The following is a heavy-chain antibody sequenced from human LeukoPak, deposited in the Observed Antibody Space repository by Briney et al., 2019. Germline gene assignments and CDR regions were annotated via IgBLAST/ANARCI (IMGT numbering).Heavy chain of an antibody. J-gene: IGHJ4*02. D-gene: IGHD1-14*01. CDR3: AKDRRLPDPFDY. V-gene: IGHV3-23*01. Sequence: GGSLRLSCAASGFTFSSYAMSWVRQAPGKGLEWASAISGSGGSTYYADSVKGRFTISRDNSKDTLYLQMNSLRAEDTAVYYCAKDRRLPDPFDYWGQGTLVTVSS. CDR2: ISGSGGST. CDR1: GFTFSSYA.